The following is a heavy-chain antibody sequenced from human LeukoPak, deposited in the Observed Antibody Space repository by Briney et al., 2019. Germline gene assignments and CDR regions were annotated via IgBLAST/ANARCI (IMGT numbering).Heavy chain of an antibody. D-gene: IGHD4-17*01. CDR2: IYYSGST. V-gene: IGHV4-39*07. CDR3: ARVGLRSLDY. CDR1: GGSISSSSYY. Sequence: SETLSLTRTVSGGSISSSSYYWGWIRQPPGKGLEWIGSIYYSGSTYYNPSLKSRVTISVDTSKNQFSLKLSSVTAADTAVYYCARVGLRSLDYWGQGTLVTVSS. J-gene: IGHJ4*02.